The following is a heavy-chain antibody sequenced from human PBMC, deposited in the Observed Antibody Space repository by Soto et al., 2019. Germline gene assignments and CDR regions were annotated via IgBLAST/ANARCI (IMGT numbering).Heavy chain of an antibody. D-gene: IGHD6-6*01. J-gene: IGHJ4*02. CDR2: IIPILGIA. V-gene: IGHV1-69*08. Sequence: QVQLVQSGAEVKKPGSSVKVSCTASGGTFSSYTISWVRQAPGQGLEWMGRIIPILGIANYAQKFQGRVTITADKSTSTAYMELSSLRSEDTAVYYCARDYSSSPAKGNYFDYWGQGTLVTVSS. CDR1: GGTFSSYT. CDR3: ARDYSSSPAKGNYFDY.